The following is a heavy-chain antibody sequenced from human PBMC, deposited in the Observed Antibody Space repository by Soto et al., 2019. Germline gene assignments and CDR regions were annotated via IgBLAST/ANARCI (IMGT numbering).Heavy chain of an antibody. CDR1: GGSFSGYY. CDR2: INHSGST. D-gene: IGHD6-19*01. V-gene: IGHV4-34*01. Sequence: QVQLQQWGAGLLKPSETLSLTCAVYGGSFSGYYWSWIRQPPGKGLEWIGEINHSGSTNYNPSLKSRVTISVDTSKNQFSLKLSSVTAADTAVYYCARGYRHLAVAGFDIWGQGTMVTVSS. J-gene: IGHJ3*02. CDR3: ARGYRHLAVAGFDI.